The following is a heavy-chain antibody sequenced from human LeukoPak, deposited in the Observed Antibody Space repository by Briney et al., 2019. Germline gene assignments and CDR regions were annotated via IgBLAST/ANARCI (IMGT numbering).Heavy chain of an antibody. CDR3: ARLKPDYGGKNAFDI. CDR2: INHSGST. J-gene: IGHJ3*02. V-gene: IGHV4-34*01. CDR1: GGSFSGCY. Sequence: SETLSLTCAVYGGSFSGCYWSWIRQPPGKGLEWIGEINHSGSTNYNPSLKSRVTISVDTSKNQFSLKLSSVTAADTAVYYCARLKPDYGGKNAFDIWGQGTMVTVSS. D-gene: IGHD4-23*01.